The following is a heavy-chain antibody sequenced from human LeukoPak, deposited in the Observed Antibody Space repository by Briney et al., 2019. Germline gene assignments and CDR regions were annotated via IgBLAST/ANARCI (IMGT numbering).Heavy chain of an antibody. D-gene: IGHD3-10*01. CDR2: ISHGGST. J-gene: IGHJ3*02. CDR3: RTTNSYDSGSYYKPGLPHDAFDI. CDR1: GYSITSGYY. V-gene: IGHV4-38-2*02. Sequence: SETLSLTCSVSGYSITSGYYWGWIRQPPGKGLEWIGSISHGGSTYHNPSLESRVTISVDTSKNQLSLKLSSVTAADTAVYYCRTTNSYDSGSYYKPGLPHDAFDIWGQGTMVTVSS.